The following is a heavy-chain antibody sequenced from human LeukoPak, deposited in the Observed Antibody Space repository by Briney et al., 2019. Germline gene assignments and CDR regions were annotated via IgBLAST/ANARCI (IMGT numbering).Heavy chain of an antibody. Sequence: SETLSLTCTASGGSISSYYWSWIRQPAGKGLEWIGRIYTSGSTNYNPSLKSRVTMSVDTSKNQFSLKLSSVTAADTAVYYCASSRPDRAVAGIYFDYWGQGTLVTVSS. D-gene: IGHD6-19*01. V-gene: IGHV4-4*07. CDR2: IYTSGST. CDR1: GGSISSYY. J-gene: IGHJ4*02. CDR3: ASSRPDRAVAGIYFDY.